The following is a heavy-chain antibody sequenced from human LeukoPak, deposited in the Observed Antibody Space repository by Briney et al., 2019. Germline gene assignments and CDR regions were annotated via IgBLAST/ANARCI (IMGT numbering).Heavy chain of an antibody. Sequence: PGGSLRLSCAASGFTFSGFAMSWVRRTPGKGLEWVSGISGTGDNTLYADSVKGWFTISRDNSKNTLHLEMNSLRAEDTAIYYCAKMKGHPLPKYYMDVWGQGTTVIVSS. CDR2: ISGTGDNT. CDR3: AKMKGHPLPKYYMDV. J-gene: IGHJ6*01. D-gene: IGHD1-26*01. CDR1: GFTFSGFA. V-gene: IGHV3-23*01.